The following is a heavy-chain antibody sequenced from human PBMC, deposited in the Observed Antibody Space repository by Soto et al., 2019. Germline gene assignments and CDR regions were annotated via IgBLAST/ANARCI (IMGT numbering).Heavy chain of an antibody. J-gene: IGHJ5*02. D-gene: IGHD5-18*01. CDR3: ARSHVDTAMVVGNWFDP. V-gene: IGHV3-11*01. CDR2: ISSSGSTI. Sequence: QVQLVESGGGLVKPGGSLRLSFAASGFTFSDYYMSWIRPAPGKGLEWVSYISSSGSTIYYADSVKGRFTISRDNAKNSLYLQMNSLRAEDTAVYYCARSHVDTAMVVGNWFDPWGQGTLVTVSS. CDR1: GFTFSDYY.